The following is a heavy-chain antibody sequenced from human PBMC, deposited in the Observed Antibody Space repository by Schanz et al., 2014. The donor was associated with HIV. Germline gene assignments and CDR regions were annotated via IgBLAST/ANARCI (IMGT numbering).Heavy chain of an antibody. CDR3: AKVGRIYSTTWIDY. CDR1: GFTFSNYA. J-gene: IGHJ4*02. V-gene: IGHV3-30-3*01. CDR2: ISYDGSNK. D-gene: IGHD2-2*01. Sequence: QVQLVESGGGVVQPGRSLRLSCAVSGFTFSNYAMHWVRQAPGKGLEWEAVISYDGSNKYYADSVKGRFTISRDNSKNTLYLQMNSLRREDTAVYYCAKVGRIYSTTWIDYWGQGTLVTVSS.